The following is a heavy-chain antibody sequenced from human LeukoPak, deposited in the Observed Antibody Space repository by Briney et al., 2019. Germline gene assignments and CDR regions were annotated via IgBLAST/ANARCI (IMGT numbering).Heavy chain of an antibody. J-gene: IGHJ4*02. D-gene: IGHD6-13*01. CDR2: IIPIFGTA. CDR1: GGTFSSYA. CDR3: AREVAAAGTSHFDY. V-gene: IGHV1-69*13. Sequence: SVNVSCKASGGTFSSYAISWVRQAPGQGLEWMGGIIPIFGTANCAQKFQGRVTITADESTSTAYMELSSLRSEDTAVYYCAREVAAAGTSHFDYWGQGTLVTVSS.